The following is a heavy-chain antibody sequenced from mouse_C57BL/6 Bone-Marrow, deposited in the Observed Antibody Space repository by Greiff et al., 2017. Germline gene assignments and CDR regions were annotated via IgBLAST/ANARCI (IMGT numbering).Heavy chain of an antibody. CDR2: IYPGSGST. CDR1: GYTFTSYW. J-gene: IGHJ2*01. Sequence: QVQLQQSGAELVKPGASVKMSCKASGYTFTSYWINWVTQRPGQGLEWIGAIYPGSGSTNYNEKFKGKVTLTVDTSSSTAYRQLSRLTSEDSAVYDDARGCYENLLDYWGQGTTLTVAS. D-gene: IGHD2-3*01. V-gene: IGHV1-55*01. CDR3: ARGCYENLLDY.